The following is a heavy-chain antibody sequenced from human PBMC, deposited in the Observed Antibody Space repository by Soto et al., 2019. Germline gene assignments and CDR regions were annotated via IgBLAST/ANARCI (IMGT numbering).Heavy chain of an antibody. Sequence: SVKVSFKASGYTFTSYGISWVRQAPGQGLEWMGWISAYNGNTNYAQKLQGRVTMTTDTSTSTAYMELRSLRSDDTAVYYCARVPSHFLRIAAVQYWGQGTLVTVSS. CDR2: ISAYNGNT. CDR3: ARVPSHFLRIAAVQY. D-gene: IGHD6-13*01. J-gene: IGHJ4*02. CDR1: GYTFTSYG. V-gene: IGHV1-18*04.